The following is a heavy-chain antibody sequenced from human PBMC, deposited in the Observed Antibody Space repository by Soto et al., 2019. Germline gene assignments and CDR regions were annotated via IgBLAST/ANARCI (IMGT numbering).Heavy chain of an antibody. D-gene: IGHD3-22*01. J-gene: IGHJ4*02. CDR1: GNSISTTNW. V-gene: IGHV4-4*02. Sequence: SETLSLTCVVSGNSISTTNWWSCVRQSPGKGLEWIGEIYHSGSTNYNPSLKSRVTISVDKSKNQFSLKLSSVTAADTAVYYCARDVGYHYDGSPSGQFDFWGQGTLVTVSS. CDR2: IYHSGST. CDR3: ARDVGYHYDGSPSGQFDF.